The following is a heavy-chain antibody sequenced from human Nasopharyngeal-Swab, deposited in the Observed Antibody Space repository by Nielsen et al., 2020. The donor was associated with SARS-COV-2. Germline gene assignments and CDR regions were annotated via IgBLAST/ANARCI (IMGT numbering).Heavy chain of an antibody. CDR2: INPSGGST. CDR1: GYTFTSYY. J-gene: IGHJ6*03. V-gene: IGHV1-46*01. Sequence: ASVKVSCKASGYTFTSYYMHWVRQAPGQGLEWMGIINPSGGSTSYAQKFQGRVTMTRDTSTSTVYMELSSLRSEDTAVYYCARDPTPTYYDILTGYRTPDYYMDVWGKGTTVTVSS. CDR3: ARDPTPTYYDILTGYRTPDYYMDV. D-gene: IGHD3-9*01.